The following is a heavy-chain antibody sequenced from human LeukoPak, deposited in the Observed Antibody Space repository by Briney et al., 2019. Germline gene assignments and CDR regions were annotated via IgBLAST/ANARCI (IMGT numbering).Heavy chain of an antibody. J-gene: IGHJ6*03. D-gene: IGHD6-13*01. V-gene: IGHV4-59*01. CDR1: GGSINSYY. CDR2: IYYSGST. Sequence: PSETLSLTCTVSGGSINSYYWSWIRQPPGKGLEWIGYIYYSGSTNYNPSLKSRVTISVDTSKNQFSLKLSSVTAAGTAVYYCARTTEAHSWRTRYYDYYMDVWGKGTTVTVSS. CDR3: ARTTEAHSWRTRYYDYYMDV.